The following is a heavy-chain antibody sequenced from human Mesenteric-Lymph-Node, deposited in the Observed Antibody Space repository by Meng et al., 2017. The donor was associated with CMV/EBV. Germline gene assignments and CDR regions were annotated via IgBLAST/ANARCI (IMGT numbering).Heavy chain of an antibody. Sequence: QVRLQQWGAGLLKPSETLVLTCAVYGGSFSGYYWSWIRQPPGKGLEWIGEINHSGSTNYNPSLKSRVTISVDTSKNQFSLKLSSVTAADTAVYYCARHQRWLKSEGGFNYWGQGTLVTVSS. J-gene: IGHJ4*02. CDR3: ARHQRWLKSEGGFNY. D-gene: IGHD4-23*01. CDR2: INHSGST. V-gene: IGHV4-34*01. CDR1: GGSFSGYY.